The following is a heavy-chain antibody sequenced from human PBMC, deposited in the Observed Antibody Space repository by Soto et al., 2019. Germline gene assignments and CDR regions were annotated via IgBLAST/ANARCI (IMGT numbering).Heavy chain of an antibody. J-gene: IGHJ4*02. Sequence: GGSLRLSCAASGFTFSSYSMNWVRQAPGKGLEWVSSISSSSSYIYYADSVKGRFTISRDNAKNSLYLQMNSLRAEDTAVYYCAREQVYDFWSGYYDYWGQGTLVTVS. CDR3: AREQVYDFWSGYYDY. V-gene: IGHV3-21*01. CDR1: GFTFSSYS. CDR2: ISSSSSYI. D-gene: IGHD3-3*01.